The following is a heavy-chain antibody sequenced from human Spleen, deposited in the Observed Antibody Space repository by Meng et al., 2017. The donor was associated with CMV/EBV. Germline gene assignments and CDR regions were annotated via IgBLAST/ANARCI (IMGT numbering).Heavy chain of an antibody. J-gene: IGHJ4*02. CDR1: GYNFANYW. CDR3: ARAPSSNYDILTGYKYYFDS. CDR2: IYPGDSDT. D-gene: IGHD3-9*01. Sequence: GGSLRLSCKGSGYNFANYWIGWVRQMPGKGLEWMGIIYPGDSDTRYSPSFQGQVTISADKSISTAYLQWSSLKASDTAMYYCARAPSSNYDILTGYKYYFDSWGQGTLVTVSS. V-gene: IGHV5-51*01.